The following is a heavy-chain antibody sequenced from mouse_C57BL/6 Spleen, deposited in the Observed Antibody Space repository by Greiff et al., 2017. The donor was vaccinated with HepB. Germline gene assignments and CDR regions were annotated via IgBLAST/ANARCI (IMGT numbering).Heavy chain of an antibody. V-gene: IGHV5-9-1*02. Sequence: EVMLVESGEGLVKPGGSLKLSCAASGFTFSSYAMSWVRQTPEKRLEWVAYISSGGDYIYYADTVKGRFTISRDNARNTLYLQMSSLKSEDTAMYYCTRDPGSNYYFDYWGQGTTLTVSS. CDR2: ISSGGDYI. D-gene: IGHD1-1*01. CDR3: TRDPGSNYYFDY. CDR1: GFTFSSYA. J-gene: IGHJ2*01.